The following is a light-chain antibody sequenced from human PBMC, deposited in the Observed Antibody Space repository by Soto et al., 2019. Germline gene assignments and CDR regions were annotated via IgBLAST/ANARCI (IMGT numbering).Light chain of an antibody. V-gene: IGLV1-44*01. Sequence: QLVLTQPPSASGTPGQRVTISCSGSSSNSGSNTVNWYQQLPGTAPKLVIYSNNQRPSGVPDRFSGSKSGTSASLAISGLQSEDEADYYCVAWDDSLNGYVVFGGGTKLTVL. CDR2: SNN. J-gene: IGLJ2*01. CDR3: VAWDDSLNGYVV. CDR1: SSNSGSNT.